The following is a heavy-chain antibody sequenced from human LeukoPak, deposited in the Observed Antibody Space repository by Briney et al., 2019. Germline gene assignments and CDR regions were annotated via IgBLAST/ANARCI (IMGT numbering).Heavy chain of an antibody. J-gene: IGHJ4*02. Sequence: GGSLRLSCAASGFTFSSYEMNWVRQAPGKGLEWVSFISSSCSTIYYADSVKGRFTISRDNAKNSLDLQMNSLRDEDTAVYYCANTHLYDILTGFRRAGFGYWGQGTLVTVSS. CDR3: ANTHLYDILTGFRRAGFGY. CDR1: GFTFSSYE. CDR2: ISSSCSTI. V-gene: IGHV3-48*03. D-gene: IGHD3-9*01.